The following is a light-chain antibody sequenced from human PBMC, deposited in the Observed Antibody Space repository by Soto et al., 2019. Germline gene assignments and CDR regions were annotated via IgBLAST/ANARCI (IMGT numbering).Light chain of an antibody. Sequence: QSVLTQPASVSGSPGQSITISCTGTSSDVGGYNYVSWYQQHPGKAPKLMIYEVSNRPSGVSNRFSGPKSGNTASLTISGLQAEDEADYYCSSYTSSSTLLFGTGTKVTVL. CDR2: EVS. V-gene: IGLV2-14*01. CDR3: SSYTSSSTLL. J-gene: IGLJ1*01. CDR1: SSDVGGYNY.